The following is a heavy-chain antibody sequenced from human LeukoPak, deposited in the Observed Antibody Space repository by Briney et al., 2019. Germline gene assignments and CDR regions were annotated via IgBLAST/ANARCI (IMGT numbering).Heavy chain of an antibody. J-gene: IGHJ3*02. D-gene: IGHD6-13*01. CDR1: GFTFSSYG. CDR3: LAAAGSSAFDI. CDR2: ISYDGSNK. Sequence: GGSLRLSCAASGFTFSSYGMRWVRQAPGKGLEWVAVISYDGSNKYYADSVKGRFTISRDNSKNTLYLQMNSLRAEDTAVYYCLAAAGSSAFDIWGQGTMVTVSS. V-gene: IGHV3-30*03.